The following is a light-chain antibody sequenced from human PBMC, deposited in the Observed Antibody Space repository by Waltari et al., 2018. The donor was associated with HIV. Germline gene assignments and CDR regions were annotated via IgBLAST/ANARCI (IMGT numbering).Light chain of an antibody. J-gene: IGKJ3*01. Sequence: EIVMTQSPATLSVSPGEKATLSCGASQSVSSNLAWYQQKPGQAPRLLIYGASTRATGIPARFSGSGSGTEFTLTISSLQSEDFAVYYCQQYNNWPPWTFGPGTKVDIK. V-gene: IGKV3-15*01. CDR2: GAS. CDR1: QSVSSN. CDR3: QQYNNWPPWT.